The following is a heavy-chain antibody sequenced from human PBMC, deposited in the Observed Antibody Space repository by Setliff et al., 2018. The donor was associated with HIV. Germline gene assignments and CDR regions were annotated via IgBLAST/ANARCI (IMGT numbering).Heavy chain of an antibody. V-gene: IGHV4-39*02. J-gene: IGHJ2*01. D-gene: IGHD3-22*01. CDR2: IYYHGST. CDR3: ARDVLGYDSTGRFDL. Sequence: SETLSLTCTVSGGSISSTNYFWGWIRQPPGKGLEWIGTIYYHGSTYYNPSLKSRVTISIDTSKNQFSLQLTSVTAADTAVYYCARDVLGYDSTGRFDLWGRGTLVTVSS. CDR1: GGSISSTNYF.